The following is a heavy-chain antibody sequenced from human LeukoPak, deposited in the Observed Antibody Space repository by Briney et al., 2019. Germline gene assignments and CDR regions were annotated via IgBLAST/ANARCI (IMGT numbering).Heavy chain of an antibody. CDR1: GFTFSSYA. CDR2: ISGSGGST. CDR3: AKSYTAMTYYFDY. J-gene: IGHJ4*02. V-gene: IGHV3-23*01. Sequence: GGSLGLSCAASGFTFSSYAMSWVRQAPGKGLEWVSAISGSGGSTYYADSVKGRFTISRDNSKNTLYLQMNSLRAEDTAVYYCAKSYTAMTYYFDYWGQGTLVTVSS. D-gene: IGHD5-18*01.